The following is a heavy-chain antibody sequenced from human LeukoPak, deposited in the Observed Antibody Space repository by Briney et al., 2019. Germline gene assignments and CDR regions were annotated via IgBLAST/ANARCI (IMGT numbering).Heavy chain of an antibody. CDR1: GYTFTSYD. CDR2: MNPNSGNT. CDR3: FRGYSTKTDAFDI. D-gene: IGHD2-8*01. Sequence: GASVKVSCKASGYTFTSYDINWVRQATGQGLEWMGWMNPNSGNTGYAQKFQGRVNMTRNTSISTAHMELSSLRSEDTAVYFCFRGYSTKTDAFDIWGQGTMVTVSS. V-gene: IGHV1-8*01. J-gene: IGHJ3*02.